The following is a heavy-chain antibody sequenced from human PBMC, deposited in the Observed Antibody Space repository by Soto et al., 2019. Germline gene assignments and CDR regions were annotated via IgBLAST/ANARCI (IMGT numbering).Heavy chain of an antibody. D-gene: IGHD2-8*02. CDR1: GGSISTNNW. CDR3: TRRPTRDTGGGVDY. V-gene: IGHV4-4*02. CDR2: IYHSGRT. J-gene: IGHJ4*02. Sequence: QVQLQESGPGLVQPSGTLSLTCAVSGGSISTNNWWTWVRQTPGKGLEWIGEIYHSGRTAYNPSLKSRVTISVDKSKNEISLRLSSVTAADTADYYCTRRPTRDTGGGVDYWGQGTLVTVSS.